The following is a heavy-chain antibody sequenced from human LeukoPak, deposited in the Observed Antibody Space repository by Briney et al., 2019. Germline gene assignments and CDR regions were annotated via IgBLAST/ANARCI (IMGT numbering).Heavy chain of an antibody. Sequence: GGSLRLSCAASGFTFDDYAMHWVRQAPGKGLEWVSLISGGGGSKYYADSVKGRFTISRDNSKNSLYLQMNRLRTEDTALYYCAKDMGYYGPVHGMDVWGQGTTVTVSS. D-gene: IGHD3-10*01. CDR1: GFTFDDYA. CDR3: AKDMGYYGPVHGMDV. CDR2: ISGGGGSK. J-gene: IGHJ6*02. V-gene: IGHV3-43*02.